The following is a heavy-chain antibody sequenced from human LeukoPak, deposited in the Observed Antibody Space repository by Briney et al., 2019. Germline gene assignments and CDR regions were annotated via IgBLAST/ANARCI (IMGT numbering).Heavy chain of an antibody. D-gene: IGHD2-2*01. Sequence: ASVKVSCKASGYTFTSYAMHWVRQAPGQRLEWMGWINASNGNTNYSQKFKGRVTITRDASASTAYMELSSLRSEDTAVYYCARDEYCSSTSCYGYFQHWGQGTLVTVSS. CDR2: INASNGNT. CDR1: GYTFTSYA. CDR3: ARDEYCSSTSCYGYFQH. V-gene: IGHV1-3*01. J-gene: IGHJ1*01.